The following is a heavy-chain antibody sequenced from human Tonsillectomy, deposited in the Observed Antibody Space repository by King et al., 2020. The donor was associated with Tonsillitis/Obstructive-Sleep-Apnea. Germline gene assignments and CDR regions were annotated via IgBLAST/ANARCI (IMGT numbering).Heavy chain of an antibody. D-gene: IGHD6-13*01. CDR2: ISYDGSNK. CDR1: GFTFSSYA. CDR3: ARDSGIAAFGTRRHFQH. Sequence: VQLVESGGGVVQPGRSLRLSCAASGFTFSSYAMHWVRQAPGKGLEWMAVISYDGSNKDYADSVKGRFTISRDNSKNTLYLQMNSLRAEDTAVYYCARDSGIAAFGTRRHFQHWGQGTLVTVSS. J-gene: IGHJ1*01. V-gene: IGHV3-30*04.